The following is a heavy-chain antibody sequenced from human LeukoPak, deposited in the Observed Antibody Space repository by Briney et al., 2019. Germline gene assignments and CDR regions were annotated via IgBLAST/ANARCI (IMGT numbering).Heavy chain of an antibody. CDR2: ISGSGGST. CDR1: GFTFSSYA. CDR3: AKDFTRVSEILVVIPYFDY. V-gene: IGHV3-23*01. Sequence: GGSLRLSCAASGFTFSSYAMSWVRQAPGKGLEWVSAISGSGGSTYYADSVKGRFTISRDNSKNTLYLQMNSLRAGDTAVYYCAKDFTRVSEILVVIPYFDYWGQGTLVTVSS. J-gene: IGHJ4*02. D-gene: IGHD3-22*01.